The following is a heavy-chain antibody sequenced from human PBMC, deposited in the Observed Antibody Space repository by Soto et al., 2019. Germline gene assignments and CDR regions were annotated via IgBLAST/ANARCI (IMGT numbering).Heavy chain of an antibody. V-gene: IGHV4-34*01. J-gene: IGHJ5*02. D-gene: IGHD2-8*01. Sequence: PSETLSLTCAVYGGSFSGYYWSWIRQPPGKGLEWIGEINHSGSTNYTPSLKSRVTISVDTSKNQFSLKLSSVTAADTAVYYCARGGCTNDVCYRHWFDPWGQGTLVTVSS. CDR2: INHSGST. CDR1: GGSFSGYY. CDR3: ARGGCTNDVCYRHWFDP.